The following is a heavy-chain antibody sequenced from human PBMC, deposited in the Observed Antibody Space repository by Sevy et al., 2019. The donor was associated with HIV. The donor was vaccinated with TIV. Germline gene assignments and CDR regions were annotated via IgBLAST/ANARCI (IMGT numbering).Heavy chain of an antibody. CDR1: GFTFSTYW. D-gene: IGHD3-16*01. V-gene: IGHV3-7*01. CDR2: IKQDGTEK. J-gene: IGHJ5*02. CDR3: ARYSRYDSGRIITPGFHP. Sequence: GGSLRLSCAASGFTFSTYWMSWVRQAPGKGLQWVANIKQDGTEKYYVDSVKGRFTISRDNAKNSLYLQMNSLRAEDTAVYYCARYSRYDSGRIITPGFHPWGQGTLVTVSS.